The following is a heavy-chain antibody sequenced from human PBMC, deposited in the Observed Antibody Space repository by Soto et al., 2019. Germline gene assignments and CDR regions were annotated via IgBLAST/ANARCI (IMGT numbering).Heavy chain of an antibody. V-gene: IGHV4-59*08. Sequence: PSETLSLTCTVSGGSISSYYWSWIRQPPGKGLEWIGYIYYSGGTNYNPSLKSRVTISVDTSKNQFSLKLSSVTAADTTVYYCARTIVVVPAAIYWFDPWGQGTLVTVSS. CDR1: GGSISSYY. J-gene: IGHJ5*02. CDR3: ARTIVVVPAAIYWFDP. CDR2: IYYSGGT. D-gene: IGHD2-2*02.